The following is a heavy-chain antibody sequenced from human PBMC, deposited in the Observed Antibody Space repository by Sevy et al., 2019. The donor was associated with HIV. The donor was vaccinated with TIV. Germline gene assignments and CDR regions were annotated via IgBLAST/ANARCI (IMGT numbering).Heavy chain of an antibody. Sequence: SETLSLTCDLYGGSFSGYYWSWIRQPPGKGLEWIGEISHTGGTSYNSSLKSRVTISIDTSKNHSSEKLSSLTAADTAVYFCARLLIVGEEGDYFYNGTHVWGQGTTVTVSS. V-gene: IGHV4-34*01. CDR2: ISHTGGT. D-gene: IGHD1-26*01. J-gene: IGHJ6*02. CDR3: ARLLIVGEEGDYFYNGTHV. CDR1: GGSFSGYY.